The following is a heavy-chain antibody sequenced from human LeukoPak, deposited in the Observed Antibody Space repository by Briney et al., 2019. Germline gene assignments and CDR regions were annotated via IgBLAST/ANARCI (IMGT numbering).Heavy chain of an antibody. V-gene: IGHV3-23*01. D-gene: IGHD2-2*01. J-gene: IGHJ6*03. CDR1: GFTFGSFA. Sequence: GGSLRLSCEASGFTFGSFAMSWVRQAPGKGLEWVSGISGSGYYTYYADSVKGRFTISRDNSKNTLYIEMNSLRAEDAALYFCAKDGSWGDYQFYFYMDVWGKGTTVTVSS. CDR2: ISGSGYYT. CDR3: AKDGSWGDYQFYFYMDV.